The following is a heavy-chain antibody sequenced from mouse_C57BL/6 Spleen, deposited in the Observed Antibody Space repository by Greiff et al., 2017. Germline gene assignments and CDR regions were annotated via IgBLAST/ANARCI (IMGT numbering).Heavy chain of an antibody. CDR2: IYPGSGST. Sequence: VQLQQPGAELVKPGASVKMSCKASGYTFTSYWITWVKQRPGQGLEWIGDIYPGSGSTNYNEKFKSKATLTVDTSSSTAYMQLSSLTSEDSAVYYCARITTVAYYFDDWGQGTTLTVSS. J-gene: IGHJ2*01. D-gene: IGHD1-1*01. V-gene: IGHV1-55*01. CDR3: ARITTVAYYFDD. CDR1: GYTFTSYW.